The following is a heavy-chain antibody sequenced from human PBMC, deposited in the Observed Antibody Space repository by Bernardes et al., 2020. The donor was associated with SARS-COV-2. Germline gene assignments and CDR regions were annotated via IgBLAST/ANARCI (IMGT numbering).Heavy chain of an antibody. D-gene: IGHD3-3*02. Sequence: GGSLRLSCAASGFAFSSHWMHWVRQDAGKGLVWLSRMNMDGSTKDYAASPKGRFTISRDNAKNTLYLQMNNLRLDDRAVYYCVRGSPPGISGGPWTSEYWGQGTLVTVSS. CDR3: VRGSPPGISGGPWTSEY. CDR2: MNMDGSTK. V-gene: IGHV3-74*01. J-gene: IGHJ4*02. CDR1: GFAFSSHW.